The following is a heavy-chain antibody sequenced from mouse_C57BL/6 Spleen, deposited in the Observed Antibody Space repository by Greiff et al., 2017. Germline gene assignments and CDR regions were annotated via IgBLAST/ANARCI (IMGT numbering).Heavy chain of an antibody. J-gene: IGHJ4*01. CDR2: IHPNSGST. D-gene: IGHD2-3*01. CDR1: GYTFTSYW. Sequence: QVQLKQPGAELVKPGASVKLSCKASGYTFTSYWMHWVKQRPGQGLEWIGMIHPNSGSTNYNEKFKSKATLTVDKSSSTAYMQLSSLTSEDSAVYYCARRDDGYSFYAMDYWGQGTSVTVSS. CDR3: ARRDDGYSFYAMDY. V-gene: IGHV1-64*01.